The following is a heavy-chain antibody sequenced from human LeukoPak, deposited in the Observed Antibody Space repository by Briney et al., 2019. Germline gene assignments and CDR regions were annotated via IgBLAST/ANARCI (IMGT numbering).Heavy chain of an antibody. CDR2: TYFRSKLYS. V-gene: IGHV6-1*01. D-gene: IGHD6-25*01. CDR3: ARSGLYSSGWDYFDF. J-gene: IGHJ4*02. CDR1: GDSVSSKITA. Sequence: SQTLSLTCAISGDSVSSKITAWTWIRQSPSRGLEWLGRTYFRSKLYSDYAVSVKGRITISPDTSKNQFSLQLNSVTPEDTGAYYCARSGLYSSGWDYFDFWGQGTLVTVSS.